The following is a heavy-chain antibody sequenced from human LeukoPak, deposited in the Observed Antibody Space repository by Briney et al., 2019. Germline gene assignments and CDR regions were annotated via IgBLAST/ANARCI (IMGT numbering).Heavy chain of an antibody. CDR1: GGSFSGYY. J-gene: IGHJ4*02. D-gene: IGHD3-3*01. CDR2: INHSGST. V-gene: IGHV4-34*01. Sequence: PSETLSLTCAVSGGSFSGYYWSWIRQPPGKGLEWIGEINHSGSTNYNPSLKSRVTISVDTSKNQFSLKLSSVTAADTAVYYCASHFLFYDFWSGYYLGVFDYWGQGTLVTVSS. CDR3: ASHFLFYDFWSGYYLGVFDY.